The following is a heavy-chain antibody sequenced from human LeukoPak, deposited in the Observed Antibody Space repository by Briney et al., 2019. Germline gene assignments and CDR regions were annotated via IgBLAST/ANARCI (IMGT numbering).Heavy chain of an antibody. V-gene: IGHV3-23*01. Sequence: GGSLRLSCAASGFTFSSYSMNWVRQAPGKGLEWVSSISAAGTTYYADSMKGRFTMSRDSSKNTLYLQLNSLRDEDTAVYYCAREPHYSDTSGRWGQGTLVTVSS. CDR2: ISAAGTT. J-gene: IGHJ4*02. CDR3: AREPHYSDTSGR. D-gene: IGHD6-19*01. CDR1: GFTFSSYS.